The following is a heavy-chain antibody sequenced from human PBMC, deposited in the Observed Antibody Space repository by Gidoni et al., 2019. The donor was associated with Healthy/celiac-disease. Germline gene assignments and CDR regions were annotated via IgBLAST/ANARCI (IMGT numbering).Heavy chain of an antibody. CDR3: AKGDYSNYQLDY. V-gene: IGHV3-30*18. CDR2: ISYDGSNK. Sequence: QVQLVESGGGVVQPGRSMSLSCAASGFTFSSDGMHWVRQAPGKGLEWVAVISYDGSNKYYADSVKGRFTISRDNSKNTLYLQMNSLRAEDTAVYYCAKGDYSNYQLDYWGQGTLVTVSS. CDR1: GFTFSSDG. J-gene: IGHJ4*02. D-gene: IGHD4-4*01.